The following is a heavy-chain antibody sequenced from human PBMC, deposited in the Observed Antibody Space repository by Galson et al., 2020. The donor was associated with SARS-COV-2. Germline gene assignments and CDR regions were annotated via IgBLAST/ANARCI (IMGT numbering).Heavy chain of an antibody. CDR3: ASRDGYLLYDAFDI. D-gene: IGHD5-12*01. CDR2: ISSSSSTI. CDR1: VFLYRKYA. Sequence: ESLINSCGRSVFLYRKYAMNWVRPAPGKGLEWVSYISSSSSTIYYADSVKGRFTISRDNAKNSLYLQMNSLRDEDTAVYYCASRDGYLLYDAFDIWGQGTVVTVSS. V-gene: IGHV3-48*02. J-gene: IGHJ3*02.